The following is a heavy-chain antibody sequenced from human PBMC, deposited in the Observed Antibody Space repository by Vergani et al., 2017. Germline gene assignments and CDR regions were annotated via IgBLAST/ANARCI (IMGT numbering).Heavy chain of an antibody. J-gene: IGHJ3*02. CDR2: ISYDGSNK. V-gene: IGHV3-30-3*01. CDR3: AMGGVYDSNAFDI. D-gene: IGHD3-22*01. CDR1: GFTFSSYA. Sequence: QVQLVESGGGVVQPGRSLRLSCAASGFTFSSYAMHWVRQAPGKGLEWVAVISYDGSNKYYADSVKGRFTISRDNSKNTLYLQMNSLGAEDTAVYYCAMGGVYDSNAFDIWGQGTMVTVSS.